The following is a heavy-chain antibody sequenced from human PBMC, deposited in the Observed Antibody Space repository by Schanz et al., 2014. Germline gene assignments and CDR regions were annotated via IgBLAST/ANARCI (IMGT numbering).Heavy chain of an antibody. CDR3: AKYRGYYRVSGSYRELEY. D-gene: IGHD3-10*01. J-gene: IGHJ4*02. CDR2: IKSKTDGGTR. Sequence: EVQLVESGGGLVQPGGSLRLSCTASGFTFSDYWMNWVRQAPGKGLQWVARIKSKTDGGTRDYAAPVKGRFTISTDDSKNTVYLQMNSLRPEDTAVYYCAKYRGYYRVSGSYRELEYWGQGTLVTVSS. V-gene: IGHV3-15*01. CDR1: GFTFSDYW.